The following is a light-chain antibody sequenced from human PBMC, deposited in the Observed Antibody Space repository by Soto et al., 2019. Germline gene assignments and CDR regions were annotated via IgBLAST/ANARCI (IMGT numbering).Light chain of an antibody. CDR3: LQHNTYPPT. CDR1: QGISNY. CDR2: AAS. Sequence: DIPMTQSPSAMSASVGDRVTITCRASQGISNYLAWFQQKPGQAPKRLIYAASLFPGGVPSRFSGSASGTEFTLTISDLQPEDSATYYCLQHNTYPPTFGQGTKVEIK. V-gene: IGKV1-17*03. J-gene: IGKJ1*01.